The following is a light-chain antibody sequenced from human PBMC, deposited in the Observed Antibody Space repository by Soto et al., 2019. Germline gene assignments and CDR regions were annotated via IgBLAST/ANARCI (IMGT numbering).Light chain of an antibody. Sequence: DLQMTQSPSSVSASVGDRVTITCRASQGISSWLAWYQQKPGKAPKLRIYAASSLQSGVLSSFSGRVSGTDFSPTFNRLQSEDCATYYCQQSNSFPPYTFGHGTKLEIK. V-gene: IGKV1-12*01. J-gene: IGKJ2*01. CDR3: QQSNSFPPYT. CDR1: QGISSW. CDR2: AAS.